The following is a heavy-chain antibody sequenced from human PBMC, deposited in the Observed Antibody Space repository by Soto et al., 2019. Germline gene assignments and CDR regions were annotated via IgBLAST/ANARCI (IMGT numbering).Heavy chain of an antibody. D-gene: IGHD5-12*01. J-gene: IGHJ4*02. Sequence: WGSLILSCSASGFTFIIYAMHWVRQAPGKGLEWVAVISYDGSNKYYADSVKGRFTISRDNSKNTLYLQMNSLRAEDTAVYYCAREYSGYPTFDYWGQGNLVTVSS. V-gene: IGHV3-30-3*01. CDR1: GFTFIIYA. CDR2: ISYDGSNK. CDR3: AREYSGYPTFDY.